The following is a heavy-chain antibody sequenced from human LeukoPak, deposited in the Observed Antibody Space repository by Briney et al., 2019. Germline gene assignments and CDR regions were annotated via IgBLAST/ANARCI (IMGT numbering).Heavy chain of an antibody. CDR1: GGTFSSYA. Sequence: SVKVSCKASGGTFSSYAISWVRQAPGQGLEWMGGIIPIFGTANYAQRFQGRVTITADESTSTAYMELSSLRSEDTAVYYCARGQADCSGGSCYEEIFDYWGQGTLVTVSS. CDR3: ARGQADCSGGSCYEEIFDY. V-gene: IGHV1-69*13. CDR2: IIPIFGTA. J-gene: IGHJ4*02. D-gene: IGHD2-15*01.